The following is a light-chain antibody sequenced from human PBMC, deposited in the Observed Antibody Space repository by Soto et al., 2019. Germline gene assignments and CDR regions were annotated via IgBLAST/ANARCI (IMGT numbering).Light chain of an antibody. J-gene: IGLJ2*01. CDR2: NNN. V-gene: IGLV1-44*01. Sequence: QSVLTQPLSVSGTPGQRVTISCSGSTSNIGNNPVNWYQQLPGTAPKLLTYNNNQRPSGVPDLFSGSKSGTPAALATSVLQSDDEADYYCAAWDGSLNALVFGGGTKLTLL. CDR3: AAWDGSLNALV. CDR1: TSNIGNNP.